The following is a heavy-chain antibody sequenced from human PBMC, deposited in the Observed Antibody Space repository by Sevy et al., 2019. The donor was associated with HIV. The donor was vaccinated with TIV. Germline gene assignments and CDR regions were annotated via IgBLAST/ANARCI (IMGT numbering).Heavy chain of an antibody. CDR1: GFTFSSYT. CDR2: ISGSTGYI. J-gene: IGHJ6*03. Sequence: GGSLRLSCAASGFTFSSYTINWVRQAPGKGLEWVSSISGSTGYIYYTDSVTTRFTISRDNAKNSVFLQMDSLRAEDTAVYFCAREEQQLLNYYYSYMDVWGTGTTVTVSS. CDR3: AREEQQLLNYYYSYMDV. D-gene: IGHD3-10*01. V-gene: IGHV3-21*01.